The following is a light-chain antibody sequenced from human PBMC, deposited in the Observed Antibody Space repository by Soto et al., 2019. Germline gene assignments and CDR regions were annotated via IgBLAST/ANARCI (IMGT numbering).Light chain of an antibody. J-gene: IGKJ2*01. CDR2: KAS. Sequence: DIQMTQSPSTLSASVGDRVTITCRASQSISNWLAWYQQKPGKAPKLLIYKASTLESGVPSRFSGSGSGTEFTLTISSLQPDDFASYYCQQYDTYSLFGQGTKLEIK. V-gene: IGKV1-5*03. CDR1: QSISNW. CDR3: QQYDTYSL.